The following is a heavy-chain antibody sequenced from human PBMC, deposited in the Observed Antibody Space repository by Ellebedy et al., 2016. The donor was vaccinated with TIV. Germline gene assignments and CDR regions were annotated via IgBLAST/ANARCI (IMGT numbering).Heavy chain of an antibody. CDR2: IYYSGST. D-gene: IGHD6-19*01. CDR1: GGFISNTNYY. J-gene: IGHJ5*02. V-gene: IGHV4-39*01. CDR3: ARHRRDSGWYQSRFDP. Sequence: MPSETLSLTCTVSGGFISNTNYYWGWIRQPPGKGLEWIGSIYYSGSTYYNPSLKSRVAVSVDTSNNQFSLKLSSVTAADTAVYYCARHRRDSGWYQSRFDPWGQGTLVTVSS.